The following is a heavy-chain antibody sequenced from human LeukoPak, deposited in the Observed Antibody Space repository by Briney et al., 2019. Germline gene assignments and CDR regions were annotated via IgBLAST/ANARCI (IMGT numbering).Heavy chain of an antibody. CDR1: GGTFTSYA. J-gene: IGHJ3*02. CDR2: IIPMSDTA. CDR3: AREDDTGRYMGDDAFDI. D-gene: IGHD1-26*01. Sequence: GASVKVSCKASGGTFTSYAISWVRQAPGQGLEWMGGIIPMSDTANYPQKFRGRLTITADIPTSTVYMELSSLRSEDTAVYYCAREDDTGRYMGDDAFDIWGQGTMVTVS. V-gene: IGHV1-69*06.